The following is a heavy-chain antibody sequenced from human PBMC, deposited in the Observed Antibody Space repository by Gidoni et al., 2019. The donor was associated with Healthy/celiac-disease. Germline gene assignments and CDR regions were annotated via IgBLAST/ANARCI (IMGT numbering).Heavy chain of an antibody. CDR1: VPLRRHA. J-gene: IGHJ4*02. V-gene: IGHV3-33*01. CDR2: ISDAGSNT. D-gene: IGHD3-22*01. Sequence: AEPVEAGGVLVTAGGSPETRRVGVGVPLRRHALRWVRQRPGKGMGGVAVISDAGSNTYYADSVEGRVTISRDNSMNTLLLQMNSLRAEDAAVFYCAGDPTYYYDSSGYSGLDYWGQGTLVTVSS. CDR3: AGDPTYYYDSSGYSGLDY.